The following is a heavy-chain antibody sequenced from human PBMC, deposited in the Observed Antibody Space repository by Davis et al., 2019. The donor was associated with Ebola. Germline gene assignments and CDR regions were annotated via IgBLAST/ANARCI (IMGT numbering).Heavy chain of an antibody. Sequence: GESLKISCAASGFTFSSYAMSWVRQAPGKGLEWVSAISGSGGSTYYADSVKGRFTISRDNSKNTLYLQMNSLRAEDTAVYYCAAQDNLGYWGQGTLVTVSS. CDR1: GFTFSSYA. V-gene: IGHV3-23*01. CDR3: AAQDNLGY. J-gene: IGHJ4*02. CDR2: ISGSGGST.